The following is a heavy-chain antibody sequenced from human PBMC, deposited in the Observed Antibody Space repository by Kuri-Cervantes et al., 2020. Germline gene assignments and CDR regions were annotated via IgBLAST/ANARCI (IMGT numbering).Heavy chain of an antibody. V-gene: IGHV4-30-2*02. Sequence: SETLSLTCAVSGGSISSGDYSWSWIRQPPGKGLEWIGYIYHSGSTYYNPSLKSRVTISVDTSKNQFSLKLSSVTAADTAVYYCARKAGYCSGGSCYRWGDAFDIWGQGTMVTVSS. CDR1: GGSISSGDYS. CDR2: IYHSGST. D-gene: IGHD2-15*01. J-gene: IGHJ3*02. CDR3: ARKAGYCSGGSCYRWGDAFDI.